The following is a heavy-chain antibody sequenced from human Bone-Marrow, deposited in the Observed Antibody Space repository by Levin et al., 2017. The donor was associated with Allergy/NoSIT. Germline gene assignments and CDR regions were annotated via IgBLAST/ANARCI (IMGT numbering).Heavy chain of an antibody. D-gene: IGHD3-22*01. CDR2: ISTRSAYI. CDR3: TTLREYYYDNTGFDAFDI. J-gene: IGHJ3*02. CDR1: GFRFSDYR. V-gene: IGHV3-21*01. Sequence: PGGSLRLSCATSGFRFSDYRMNWVRQAPGKGLEWVSSISTRSAYINYADSVKGRFTISRDNAKNSLYLQMDSLRAEDTAVYYCTTLREYYYDNTGFDAFDIWGQGTMVTVSS.